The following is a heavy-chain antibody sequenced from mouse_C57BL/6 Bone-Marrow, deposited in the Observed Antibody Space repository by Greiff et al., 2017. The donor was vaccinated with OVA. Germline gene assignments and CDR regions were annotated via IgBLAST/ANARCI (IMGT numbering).Heavy chain of an antibody. V-gene: IGHV5-6*02. CDR3: ARPYYSNYLGAMDY. CDR2: ISSGGSYT. CDR1: GFTFSSYG. D-gene: IGHD2-5*01. Sequence: EVKLEESGGDLVKPGGSLKLSCAASGFTFSSYGMSWVRQTPDKRLEWVATISSGGSYTYYPDSVKGRFTISRDNAKNTLYLQMSSLKSEDTAMYYGARPYYSNYLGAMDYWGQGTSVTVSS. J-gene: IGHJ4*01.